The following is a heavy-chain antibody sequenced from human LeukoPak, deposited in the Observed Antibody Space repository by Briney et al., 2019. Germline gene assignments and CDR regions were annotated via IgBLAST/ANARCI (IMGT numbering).Heavy chain of an antibody. D-gene: IGHD4-17*01. CDR2: ISGSGGNT. CDR1: GFTFSNYA. Sequence: PGGSLRLSCAASGFTFSNYAMTWVRQAPGKGLEWVPVISGSGGNTYYADSVKGRFTISRDNSKNTLYLQMNSLRAEDTAVYYCANGNNGDYVRLDYWGQGTLVTVSS. J-gene: IGHJ4*02. CDR3: ANGNNGDYVRLDY. V-gene: IGHV3-23*01.